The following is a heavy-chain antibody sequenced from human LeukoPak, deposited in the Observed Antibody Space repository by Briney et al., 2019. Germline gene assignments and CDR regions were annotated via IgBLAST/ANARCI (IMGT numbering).Heavy chain of an antibody. Sequence: GGSLRLSCAASGFTFSYYGINWVRQAPGKGLGWVSFISTTSSYIYYADSVKGRFTISRDNAKNSVYLQMNSLRVEDTAVYYCARDSSGWHDRWDYWGQGTLVTVSS. J-gene: IGHJ4*02. CDR3: ARDSSGWHDRWDY. CDR1: GFTFSYYG. V-gene: IGHV3-21*01. D-gene: IGHD6-19*01. CDR2: ISTTSSYI.